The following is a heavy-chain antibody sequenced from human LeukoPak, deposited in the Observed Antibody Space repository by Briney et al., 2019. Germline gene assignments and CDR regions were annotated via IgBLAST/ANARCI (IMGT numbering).Heavy chain of an antibody. V-gene: IGHV3-48*02. J-gene: IGHJ4*02. CDR3: ARDRPKYYYDSSGYYYSFDY. D-gene: IGHD3-22*01. CDR2: ISSRSSTI. Sequence: GGSLRLSCAASGFTFSSYSMNWVRQAPGKGLEWVSYISSRSSTIYYADSVKGRFTISRDNAKNSLYLQMNSLRDEDTAVYYCARDRPKYYYDSSGYYYSFDYWGQGTLVTVSS. CDR1: GFTFSSYS.